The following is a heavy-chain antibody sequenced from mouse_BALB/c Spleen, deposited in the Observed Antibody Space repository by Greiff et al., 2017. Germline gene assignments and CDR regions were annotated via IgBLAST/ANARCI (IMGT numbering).Heavy chain of an antibody. J-gene: IGHJ4*01. D-gene: IGHD4-1*01. V-gene: IGHV5-6*01. Sequence: EVMLVESGGDLVKPGGSLKLSCAASGFTFSSYGMSWVRQTPDKRLEWVATISSGGSYTYYADSVKGRFTISRDNAKNTLYLQMSSLKSEDTAMYYCARHTGTGAMDYWGQGTSVTVSS. CDR3: ARHTGTGAMDY. CDR1: GFTFSSYG. CDR2: ISSGGSYT.